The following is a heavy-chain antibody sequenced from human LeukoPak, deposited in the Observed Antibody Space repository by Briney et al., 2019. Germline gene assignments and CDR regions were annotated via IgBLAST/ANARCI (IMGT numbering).Heavy chain of an antibody. CDR1: GYTFTSYG. CDR2: ISAYNGNT. J-gene: IGHJ5*02. D-gene: IGHD3-9*01. Sequence: ASVKVSCKASGYTFTSYGISWVRQAPGQGLEWMGWISAYNGNTNYAQKLQGRVTMTTDTSTSTAYMELRGLRSDDTAVYYCARAPYYDILTGYYDNWFDPWGQGTLVTVSS. CDR3: ARAPYYDILTGYYDNWFDP. V-gene: IGHV1-18*01.